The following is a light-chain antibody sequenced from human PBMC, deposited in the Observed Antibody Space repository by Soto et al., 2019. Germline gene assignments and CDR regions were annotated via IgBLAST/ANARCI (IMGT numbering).Light chain of an antibody. CDR2: DVS. V-gene: IGLV2-14*01. CDR1: SSDVGGYNY. Sequence: QSALTQPASVSGSPGQSITISCTGTSSDVGGYNYVSWYQQHPGKAPKLMIYDVSNRPSGVSNRFSGSKSGNTASLTISGRQAEEEADYYCSSYTRSSTLYVFGTGTKLTVL. CDR3: SSYTRSSTLYV. J-gene: IGLJ1*01.